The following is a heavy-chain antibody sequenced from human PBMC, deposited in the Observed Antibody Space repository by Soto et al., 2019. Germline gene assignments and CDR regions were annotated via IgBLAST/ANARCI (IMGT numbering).Heavy chain of an antibody. D-gene: IGHD6-13*01. CDR3: AKMTGGSSWHPLDF. Sequence: EVQLLESGGGLVQPGGSLRLSCAASGFSFDSFSMSWVRQAPGKGLEWVSYISSGSGSMYYADSVRGRFTISRDNAKNSLSLQMNSLRDEDSAVYYCAKMTGGSSWHPLDFWGQGTLVTVSS. CDR1: GFSFDSFS. J-gene: IGHJ4*02. V-gene: IGHV3-48*02. CDR2: ISSGSGSM.